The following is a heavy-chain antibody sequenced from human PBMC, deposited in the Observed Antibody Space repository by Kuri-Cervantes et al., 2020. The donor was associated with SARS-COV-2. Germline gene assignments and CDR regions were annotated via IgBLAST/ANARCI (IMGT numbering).Heavy chain of an antibody. CDR1: GGSFSGYY. J-gene: IGHJ6*02. CDR2: INHSGST. Sequence: SETLSLTCAVYGGSFSGYYWSWIRQPPGKGLEWIGEINHSGSTNYNPSLKSRVTISVDTSKNQFSLKLSSVTAADTAVYYCARLERLSPDYYYYGMDVWGQGTTVTVSS. D-gene: IGHD1-1*01. V-gene: IGHV4-34*01. CDR3: ARLERLSPDYYYYGMDV.